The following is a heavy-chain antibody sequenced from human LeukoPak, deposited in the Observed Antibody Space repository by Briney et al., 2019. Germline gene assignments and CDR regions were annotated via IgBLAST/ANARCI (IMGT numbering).Heavy chain of an antibody. CDR3: ASLDIVVVPAAISSWFDP. CDR2: IYYSGST. V-gene: IGHV4-30-4*01. Sequence: SQTLSLTCTVSGGSISSGDYYWSWIRQPPGKGLEWIGYIYYSGSTYYNPSLKSRVTISVDTSKNQFSLKLSSVTAADTAVYYCASLDIVVVPAAISSWFDPWGQGTLVTVSS. D-gene: IGHD2-2*03. CDR1: GGSISSGDYY. J-gene: IGHJ5*02.